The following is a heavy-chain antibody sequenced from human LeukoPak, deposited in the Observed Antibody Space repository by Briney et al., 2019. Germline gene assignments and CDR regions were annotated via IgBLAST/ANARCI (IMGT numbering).Heavy chain of an antibody. CDR3: ARGPIVGAQLDY. Sequence: SVRVSCKASGGTFSSYAISWVRQAPGQGLEWMGGIIPIFGTANYAQKFQGRVTITADKSTSTAYMELSSLRSEDTAVYYCARGPIVGAQLDYWGQGTLVTVSS. D-gene: IGHD1-26*01. J-gene: IGHJ4*02. CDR1: GGTFSSYA. V-gene: IGHV1-69*06. CDR2: IIPIFGTA.